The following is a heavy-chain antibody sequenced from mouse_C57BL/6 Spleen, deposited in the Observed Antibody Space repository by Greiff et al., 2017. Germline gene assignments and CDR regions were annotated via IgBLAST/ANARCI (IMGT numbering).Heavy chain of an antibody. CDR2: ISSGSSTI. D-gene: IGHD4-1*01. V-gene: IGHV5-17*01. Sequence: EVKLMESGGGLVKPGGSLKLSCAASGFTFSDYGMHWVRQAPEKGLEWVAYISSGSSTIYYADTVKGRFTISRDNAKNTPFLQMTSLRSEDTAMYYCASRTGTSTWFAYWGQGTLVTVSA. J-gene: IGHJ3*01. CDR3: ASRTGTSTWFAY. CDR1: GFTFSDYG.